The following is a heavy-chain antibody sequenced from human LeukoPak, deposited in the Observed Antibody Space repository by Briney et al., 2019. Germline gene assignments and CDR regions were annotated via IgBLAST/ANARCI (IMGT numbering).Heavy chain of an antibody. D-gene: IGHD6-13*01. Sequence: SETLSLTCAVYGGSFSGYYWSWIRQPPGKGLEWIGEINHSGGTNYNPTLKSRVTILVDTSKDQFSLNLSSVTAADTAVYYCARRGAAVRVYYYYYMDVWGKGTTVTV. CDR1: GGSFSGYY. J-gene: IGHJ6*03. CDR2: INHSGGT. CDR3: ARRGAAVRVYYYYYMDV. V-gene: IGHV4-34*01.